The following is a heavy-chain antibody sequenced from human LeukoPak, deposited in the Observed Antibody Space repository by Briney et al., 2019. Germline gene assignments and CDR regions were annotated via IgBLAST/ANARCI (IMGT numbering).Heavy chain of an antibody. D-gene: IGHD2-2*01. CDR1: GGTFSSYA. V-gene: IGHV1-69*13. CDR2: IIPIFGTA. Sequence: ASVKVSCKASGGTFSSYAISWVRQAPGQGLEWMGGIIPIFGTANYAQKFQGRVTITADESTSTAYMELSSLRSEDTAVYYCARGNPYCSSTSCWTEAFDIWSQGTMVTVSS. J-gene: IGHJ3*02. CDR3: ARGNPYCSSTSCWTEAFDI.